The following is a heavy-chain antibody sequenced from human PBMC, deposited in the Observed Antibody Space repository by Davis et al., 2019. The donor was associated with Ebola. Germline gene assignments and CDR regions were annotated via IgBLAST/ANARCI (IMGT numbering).Heavy chain of an antibody. D-gene: IGHD2-2*01. CDR3: ARWVAGSSSYFDY. CDR1: AYTFTSYA. CDR2: INAGNGNT. Sequence: ASVKVSCKASAYTFTSYAMHWVRHAPGQRLEWMGWINAGNGNTKYSQKFQGRVTITRDTSASTAYMELSSLRSEDTAVYYCARWVAGSSSYFDYWGQGTLVTVS. J-gene: IGHJ4*02. V-gene: IGHV1-3*01.